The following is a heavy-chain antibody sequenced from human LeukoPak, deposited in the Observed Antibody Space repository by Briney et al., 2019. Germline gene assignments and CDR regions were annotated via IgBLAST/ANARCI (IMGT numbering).Heavy chain of an antibody. D-gene: IGHD2-21*02. CDR1: GWSFSGYY. CDR3: ARTYRAVTANPFDY. J-gene: IGHJ4*02. V-gene: IGHV4-34*01. Sequence: SETLSLTCAVYGWSFSGYYWTWIRQSPGKGLEWIGQINHSGSTNYNPSLKSRVTISVDTSKNQVSLTLTSVTAADTAVYYCARTYRAVTANPFDYWGQGTLVTVSS. CDR2: INHSGST.